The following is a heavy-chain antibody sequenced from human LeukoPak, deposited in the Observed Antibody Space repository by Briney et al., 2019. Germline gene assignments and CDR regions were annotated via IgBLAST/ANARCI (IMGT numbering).Heavy chain of an antibody. D-gene: IGHD3-22*01. CDR2: IIPIFGTA. V-gene: IGHV1-69*05. J-gene: IGHJ3*02. CDR3: ARREKTKYDSSGYYYHDAFDI. Sequence: SVKVSCKASGGTFSSYAISWVRQAPRQGLEWMGRIIPIFGTANYAQKFQGRVTITTDESTSTAYMELSSLRSEDTAVYYCARREKTKYDSSGYYYHDAFDIWGQGTMVTVSS. CDR1: GGTFSSYA.